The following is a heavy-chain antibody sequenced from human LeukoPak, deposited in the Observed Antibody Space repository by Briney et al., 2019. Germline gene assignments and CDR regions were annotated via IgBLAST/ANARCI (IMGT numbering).Heavy chain of an antibody. V-gene: IGHV1-24*01. CDR2: FDPEDGET. D-gene: IGHD1-26*01. Sequence: ASVKVSCKVSGYTLTELSMHWVRQAPGKGLEWMGGFDPEDGETIYAQKFQGRVTMTEDTSTDTAYMELSSLRSEDTAVYYCATDLPSGSYYLGEGDYWGQGTLVTVSS. J-gene: IGHJ4*02. CDR1: GYTLTELS. CDR3: ATDLPSGSYYLGEGDY.